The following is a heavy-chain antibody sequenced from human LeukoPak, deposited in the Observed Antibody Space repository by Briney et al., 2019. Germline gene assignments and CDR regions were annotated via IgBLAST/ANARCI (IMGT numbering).Heavy chain of an antibody. J-gene: IGHJ4*02. CDR1: GFTVSSNY. CDR3: ARDHEYSYGFSYYFDS. V-gene: IGHV3-66*01. D-gene: IGHD5-18*01. CDR2: IYGGGST. Sequence: GGSLRLSCAASGFTVSSNYMSWVRQAPGKGLVWVSVIYGGGSTFYADSVKGRFTISRDNSKNTLYLQMNSLRAEDTAVYYCARDHEYSYGFSYYFDSWGQGTLVTVSS.